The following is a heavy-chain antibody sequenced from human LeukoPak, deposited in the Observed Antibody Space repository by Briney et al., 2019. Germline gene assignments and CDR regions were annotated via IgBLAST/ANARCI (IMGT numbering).Heavy chain of an antibody. CDR2: INPNSGGT. CDR1: GYTFTGYY. J-gene: IGHJ4*02. Sequence: ASVKVSCKASGYTFTGYYMHWVRQAPGQGLEWMGWINPNSGGTNYAQKFQGRATMTRDTSTSTVYMELSSLRSEDTAVYYCALTGSGYYSFDYWGQGTLVTVSS. CDR3: ALTGSGYYSFDY. D-gene: IGHD3-22*01. V-gene: IGHV1-2*02.